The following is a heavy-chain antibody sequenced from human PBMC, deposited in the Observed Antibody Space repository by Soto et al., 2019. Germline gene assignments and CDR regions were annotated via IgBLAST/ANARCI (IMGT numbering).Heavy chain of an antibody. D-gene: IGHD4-17*01. J-gene: IGHJ4*02. CDR2: ISYDGSNK. Sequence: QVQLVESGGGVVQPGRSLRLSCAASGFTFSSYGMHWVRQAPGKGLEWVAVISYDGSNKYYADSVKGRFTISRDNSKNTLYLQMNSLRAEDTAVYYCAKQSRDYGDGCAYWGQGTLVTVSS. V-gene: IGHV3-30*18. CDR1: GFTFSSYG. CDR3: AKQSRDYGDGCAY.